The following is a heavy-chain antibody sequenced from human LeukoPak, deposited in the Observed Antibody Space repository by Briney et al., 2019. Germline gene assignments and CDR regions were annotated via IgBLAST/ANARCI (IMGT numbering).Heavy chain of an antibody. D-gene: IGHD1-26*01. CDR2: MNPKSGNT. CDR3: ARVTGSIDY. Sequence: ASLKVSCKASGYTFTSYDINWVRQATGQGLEWMGWMNPKSGNTGYAQKFQGRVTMTRDTSISTAYMELGNLRSEDTAVYYCARVTGSIDYWGQGALVTVSS. J-gene: IGHJ4*02. V-gene: IGHV1-8*01. CDR1: GYTFTSYD.